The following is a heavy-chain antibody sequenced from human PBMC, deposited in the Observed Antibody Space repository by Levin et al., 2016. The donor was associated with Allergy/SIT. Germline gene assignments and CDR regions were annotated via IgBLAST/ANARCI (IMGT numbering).Heavy chain of an antibody. CDR2: ISKSSSSI. CDR3: ARDLGWDVRYAFDI. V-gene: IGHV3-21*01. D-gene: IGHD4-23*01. J-gene: IGHJ3*02. CDR1: GFTFSSYT. Sequence: GGSLRLSCVASGFTFSSYTFNWVRQAPGKGLEWVSFISKSSSSISYADSVKGRFTISRDNAKNSLYLQMNSLRAEDTAIYYCARDLGWDVRYAFDIWGQGTMVTVSS.